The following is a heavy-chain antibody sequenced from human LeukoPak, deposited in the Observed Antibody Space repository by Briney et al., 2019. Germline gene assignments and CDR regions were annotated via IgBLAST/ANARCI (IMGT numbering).Heavy chain of an antibody. CDR3: AKSLGYCRGGSCYP. Sequence: GGSLRLSCAASEFTFSSSGMHWVRQAPGKGLEWVASIRSDGSDKNYADSVKGRFTISRDNSKNTLYLEMSSLRPEDTAIYSCAKSLGYCRGGSCYPWGQGTLVTVSS. J-gene: IGHJ5*02. CDR2: IRSDGSDK. D-gene: IGHD2-15*01. V-gene: IGHV3-30*02. CDR1: EFTFSSSG.